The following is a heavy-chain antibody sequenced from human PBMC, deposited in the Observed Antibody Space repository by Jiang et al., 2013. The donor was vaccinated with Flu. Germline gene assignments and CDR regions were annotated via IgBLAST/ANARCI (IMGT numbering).Heavy chain of an antibody. D-gene: IGHD2-15*01. V-gene: IGHV1-18*01. CDR3: AREGYCNGGPCYDYYYYGMDV. Sequence: SVKVSCKASGYTFTSYGISWVRQAPGQGLEWMGWISAYNGNTDYAQKLQGRVTMTTDTSTSTAYMELRSLRSDDTAVYYCAREGYCNGGPCYDYYYYGMDVWGQGTTVTVSS. CDR2: ISAYNGNT. J-gene: IGHJ6*02. CDR1: GYTFTSYG.